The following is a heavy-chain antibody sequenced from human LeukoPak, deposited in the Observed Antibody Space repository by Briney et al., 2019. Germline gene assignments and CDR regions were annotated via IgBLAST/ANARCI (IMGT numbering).Heavy chain of an antibody. CDR1: GYTFTSYY. D-gene: IGHD3-10*01. V-gene: IGHV1-46*03. CDR3: ARDRIIPMVRGVMDYYYYYGMDV. CDR2: INPSGGST. Sequence: AASVKVSCKASGYTFTSYYMHWVRQAPGQGLEWMGIINPSGGSTSYAQKFQGRVTMTRDTSTSTVYMELSSPRSEDTAVYYCARDRIIPMVRGVMDYYYYYGMDVWGQGTTVTVSS. J-gene: IGHJ6*02.